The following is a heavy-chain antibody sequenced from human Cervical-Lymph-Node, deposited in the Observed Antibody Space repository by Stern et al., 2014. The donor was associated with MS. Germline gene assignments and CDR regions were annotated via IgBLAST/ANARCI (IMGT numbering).Heavy chain of an antibody. CDR3: ASAYSSSHYYFDY. CDR2: IWYDEINP. Sequence: VQLVESGGGVVQPGRSLRLSCAASGFSFSRYAMHCVRPAPGKGLECVAFIWYDEINPYYAASVTGRFTIPRDNFKNTLYLQMNSLRAEDPAVYYCASAYSSSHYYFDYWGQGTLVTVSS. CDR1: GFSFSRYA. D-gene: IGHD6-13*01. V-gene: IGHV3-33*01. J-gene: IGHJ4*02.